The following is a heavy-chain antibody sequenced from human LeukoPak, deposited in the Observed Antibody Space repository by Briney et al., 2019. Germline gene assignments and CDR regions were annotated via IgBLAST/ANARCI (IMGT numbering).Heavy chain of an antibody. V-gene: IGHV1-46*01. Sequence: ASVKVSCKASGYTFTSYYMHWVRQAPGQGLEWMGIINPSGGSTSYAQKFQGRVTMTRDTSTSTVYMELSSLRSEDTAVYYCARRQSIAAAVGGPWGLGAFDIWGQGTMVTVSS. J-gene: IGHJ3*02. D-gene: IGHD6-13*01. CDR1: GYTFTSYY. CDR2: INPSGGST. CDR3: ARRQSIAAAVGGPWGLGAFDI.